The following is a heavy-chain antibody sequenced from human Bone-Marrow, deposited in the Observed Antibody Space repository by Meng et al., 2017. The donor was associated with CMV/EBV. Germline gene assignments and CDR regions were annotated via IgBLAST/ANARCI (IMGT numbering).Heavy chain of an antibody. D-gene: IGHD2-2*01. CDR2: ISSSSSYI. Sequence: GESLKISCAASGFTFSSYSMNWVRQATGKGLEWVSSISSSSSYIYYADLLKGRFTISRDNAKNSLYLQMNSLRAEDTAVYYCVRVKGVVPAARMDVWGQGTTDPFSS. CDR1: GFTFSSYS. CDR3: VRVKGVVPAARMDV. V-gene: IGHV3-21*01. J-gene: IGHJ6*02.